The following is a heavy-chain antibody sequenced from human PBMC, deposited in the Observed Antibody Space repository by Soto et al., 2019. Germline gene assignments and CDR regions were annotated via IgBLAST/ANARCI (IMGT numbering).Heavy chain of an antibody. CDR1: GFTFRIYA. Sequence: GGSLRLSCAASGFTFRIYAMHWVRQDPGKGLEWVSFIRYDGSTIYYADSVKGRFTISRDNAKNSLYLQMNSLRAEDTAVYYCARVAYYYDSSGYFYWGQGTLVTVSS. CDR3: ARVAYYYDSSGYFY. J-gene: IGHJ4*02. CDR2: IRYDGSTI. D-gene: IGHD3-22*01. V-gene: IGHV3-48*01.